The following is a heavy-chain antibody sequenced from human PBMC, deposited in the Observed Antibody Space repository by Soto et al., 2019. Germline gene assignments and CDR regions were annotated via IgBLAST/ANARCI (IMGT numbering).Heavy chain of an antibody. CDR3: ARHVSILAYGAFDI. Sequence: QVQLQESGPGLVKPSETLSLTCTVSGGSISSYYWSWIRQPPGKGLEWIGYIYYSGSTNYNPSLKSRVTISVDTSKNQFSLKLSSVTAADTAVYYCARHVSILAYGAFDIWGQGTMVTVSS. J-gene: IGHJ3*02. CDR1: GGSISSYY. V-gene: IGHV4-59*08. CDR2: IYYSGST. D-gene: IGHD4-17*01.